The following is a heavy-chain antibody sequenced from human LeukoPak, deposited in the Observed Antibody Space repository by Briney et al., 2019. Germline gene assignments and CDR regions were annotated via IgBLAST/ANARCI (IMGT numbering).Heavy chain of an antibody. CDR1: GGSITIYY. CDR2: IYTSGST. D-gene: IGHD2-15*01. J-gene: IGHJ4*02. V-gene: IGHV4-4*07. CDR3: ARGPKSRGVAFDY. Sequence: SETLSLTCTVSGGSITIYYWSWIRQPAGKGLEWIGRIYTSGSTNYNPSLKSRVTMSVDTSKNQFSLKLSSVTAADTAVYYCARGPKSRGVAFDYWGQGTLVTVSS.